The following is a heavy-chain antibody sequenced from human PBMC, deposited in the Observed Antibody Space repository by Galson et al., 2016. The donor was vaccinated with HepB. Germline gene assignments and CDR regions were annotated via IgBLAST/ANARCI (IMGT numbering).Heavy chain of an antibody. D-gene: IGHD2-15*01. V-gene: IGHV1-69*06. CDR2: IIPIFGTA. J-gene: IGHJ4*02. CDR1: GGTFSSFL. CDR3: AWEPRYCSGGTCYNFGY. Sequence: SVKVSCKASGGTFSSFLISWVRQAPGRGLEWMGGIIPIFGTANYAQSFQGRVTITADKSTSTAYMELRSLRSEDTAVYYCAWEPRYCSGGTCYNFGYWGQGTLVTVSS.